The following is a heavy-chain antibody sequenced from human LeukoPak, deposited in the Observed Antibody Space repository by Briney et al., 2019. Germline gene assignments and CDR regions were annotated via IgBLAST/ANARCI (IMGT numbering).Heavy chain of an antibody. D-gene: IGHD3-3*01. J-gene: IGHJ5*02. CDR2: IYHSGST. Sequence: PSETLSLTCAVSGGSISSGGYSWSWIQQPPGTGLEWIGYIYHSGSTYYNPSLKSRVTISVDRSKNQFSLKLSSVTAADTAVYYCARLNYPPVWSGYYTSWFDPWGQGTLVTVSS. CDR3: ARLNYPPVWSGYYTSWFDP. V-gene: IGHV4-30-2*01. CDR1: GGSISSGGYS.